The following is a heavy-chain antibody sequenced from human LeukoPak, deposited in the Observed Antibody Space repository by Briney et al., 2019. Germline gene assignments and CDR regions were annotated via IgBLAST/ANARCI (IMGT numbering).Heavy chain of an antibody. V-gene: IGHV3-53*04. D-gene: IGHD5-24*01. J-gene: IGHJ4*02. CDR3: ARDFVSLRDGYNEY. CDR1: GFTVSSNY. Sequence: GGSLRLSCAASGFTVSSNYMSWVRRAPGKGLEWVSVIYSGGSTYYADSVKGRFTISRHNSKNTLYLQMNSLRAEDTAVYYCARDFVSLRDGYNEYWGQGTLVTVSS. CDR2: IYSGGST.